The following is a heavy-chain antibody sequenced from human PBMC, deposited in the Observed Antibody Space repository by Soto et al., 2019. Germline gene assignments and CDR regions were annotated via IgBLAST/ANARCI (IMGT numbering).Heavy chain of an antibody. J-gene: IGHJ1*01. CDR2: IYYSGST. CDR1: GGSISSYY. V-gene: IGHV4-59*12. D-gene: IGHD6-13*01. CDR3: VRYSSSWSKYPQL. Sequence: SETLSLTCTVSGGSISSYYWSWIRQPPGKGLEWIGYIYYSGSTNCNPSLKSRVTISVDTSKNQFSLKLNSVIAADTGVYYCVRYSSSWSKYPQLWGRGTLDIGSS.